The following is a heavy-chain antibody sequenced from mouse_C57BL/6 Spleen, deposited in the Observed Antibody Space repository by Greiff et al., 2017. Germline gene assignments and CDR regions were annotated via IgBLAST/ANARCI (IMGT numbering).Heavy chain of an antibody. CDR3: TRDGLGLYAMDY. CDR1: GFTFSSYA. V-gene: IGHV5-9-1*02. CDR2: ISSGGDYI. Sequence: EVKLVESGEGLVKPGGSLKLSCAASGFTFSSYAMSWVRQTPEKRLEWVAYISSGGDYIYYADTVKGRFTISGDNARNTRYLQMSSLKSEDTAMYYCTRDGLGLYAMDYWGQGTSVTVSS. J-gene: IGHJ4*01. D-gene: IGHD4-1*01.